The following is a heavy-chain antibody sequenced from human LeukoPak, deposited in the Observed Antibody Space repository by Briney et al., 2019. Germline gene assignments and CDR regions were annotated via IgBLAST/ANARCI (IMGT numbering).Heavy chain of an antibody. Sequence: GGSLRLSCAAAEFTFSSYAMSWVRQAPGKGLEWVSAISGSGGSTYYADSVKGRFTISRDNSKNTLYLQMNSLRAEDTAVYYCAKGGSYYDTSAFDIWGQGTMVTVSS. V-gene: IGHV3-23*01. D-gene: IGHD3-22*01. J-gene: IGHJ3*02. CDR3: AKGGSYYDTSAFDI. CDR1: EFTFSSYA. CDR2: ISGSGGST.